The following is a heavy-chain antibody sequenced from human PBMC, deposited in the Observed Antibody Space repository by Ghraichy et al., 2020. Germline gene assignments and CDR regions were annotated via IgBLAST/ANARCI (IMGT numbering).Heavy chain of an antibody. CDR2: INPSGGST. V-gene: IGHV1-46*01. D-gene: IGHD6-19*01. J-gene: IGHJ4*02. CDR3: ARDNASPSSSWYLIAVAGTQYFDY. Sequence: ASVKVSCKASGYTFTSYYMHWVRQAPGQGLEWMGIINPSGGSTSYAQKFQGRVTMTRDTSTSTVYMELSSLRSEDTAVYYCARDNASPSSSWYLIAVAGTQYFDYWGQGTLVTVSS. CDR1: GYTFTSYY.